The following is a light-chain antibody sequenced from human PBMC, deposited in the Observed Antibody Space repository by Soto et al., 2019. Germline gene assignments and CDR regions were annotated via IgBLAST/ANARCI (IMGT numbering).Light chain of an antibody. CDR2: GTN. CDR3: AAWDDSLRVVL. Sequence: VLTQPPSASGTPGQRVTISCSGSSSNVGTNHVNWYQQLPGTAPKVLVFGTNLRPSGVPDRFSASKSGTSGSLTISGLRFEDEADYYCAAWDDSLRVVLFGGGTKLTVL. J-gene: IGLJ2*01. V-gene: IGLV1-47*02. CDR1: SSNVGTNH.